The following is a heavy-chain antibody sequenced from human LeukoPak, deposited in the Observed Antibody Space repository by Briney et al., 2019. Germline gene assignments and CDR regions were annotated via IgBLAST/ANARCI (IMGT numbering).Heavy chain of an antibody. Sequence: ASVKVSCKASGYTFTSYYMHWVRQAPGQGLEWMGIINPSGGSTSYAQKFQGRVTMTRDMSTSTAYMELSRLRSDDTAVYYCAKELADAFDIWGQGTMVTVSS. CDR2: INPSGGST. CDR1: GYTFTSYY. J-gene: IGHJ3*02. D-gene: IGHD3-10*01. V-gene: IGHV1-46*01. CDR3: AKELADAFDI.